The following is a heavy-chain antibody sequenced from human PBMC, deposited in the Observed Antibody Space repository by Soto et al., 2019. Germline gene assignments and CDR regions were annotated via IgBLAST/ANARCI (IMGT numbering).Heavy chain of an antibody. CDR3: ASHSSHWPFFDF. V-gene: IGHV4-59*01. CDR2: IYYTGLS. Sequence: SDTLSLTCTVSGGSISRYYWSWIRQPPGKGLEWIGYIYYTGLSNSNPSLNSRVTMSVDTSKNQFSLKLSSVTAADTAVYYCASHSSHWPFFDFWGQGTLVTVSS. D-gene: IGHD6-13*01. CDR1: GGSISRYY. J-gene: IGHJ4*02.